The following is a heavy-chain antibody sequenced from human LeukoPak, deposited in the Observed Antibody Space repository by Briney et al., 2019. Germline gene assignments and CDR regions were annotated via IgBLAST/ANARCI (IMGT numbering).Heavy chain of an antibody. CDR2: ISYDGSNK. J-gene: IGHJ3*02. V-gene: IGHV3-30*19. CDR3: ARVWRIAYCGGDCYSGAFDI. Sequence: GGSLRLSCAASGFTFSSYGMHWVRQAPGKGLEWVAVISYDGSNKYYADSVKGRFTISRDNSKNTLYLQMNSLRAEDTAVYYCARVWRIAYCGGDCYSGAFDIWGQGTMVTVSS. D-gene: IGHD2-21*01. CDR1: GFTFSSYG.